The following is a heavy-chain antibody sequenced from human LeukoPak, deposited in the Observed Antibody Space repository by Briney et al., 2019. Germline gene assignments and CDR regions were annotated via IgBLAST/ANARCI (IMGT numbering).Heavy chain of an antibody. CDR1: GYTFTSYD. V-gene: IGHV1-8*01. CDR2: MNPNSGNT. Sequence: ASVRVSCKASGYTFTSYDINWVRQAPGQGLEWTGWMNPNSGNTGYAQKFQGRVTMTRNTSISTAYMELSSLRSEDTAVYYCAIGQQLVRGAFDIWGQGTMVTVSS. J-gene: IGHJ3*02. CDR3: AIGQQLVRGAFDI. D-gene: IGHD6-13*01.